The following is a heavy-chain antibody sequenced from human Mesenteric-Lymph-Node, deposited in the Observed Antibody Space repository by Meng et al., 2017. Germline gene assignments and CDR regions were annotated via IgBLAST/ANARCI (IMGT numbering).Heavy chain of an antibody. J-gene: IGHJ2*01. CDR1: GGSISSSNYY. CDR2: IYNSGST. V-gene: IGHV4-30-4*01. Sequence: QVQLQWSVPGLVKPSQPLSLPCTVSGGSISSSNYYWSWIRQPPGKGLEWSGHIYNSGSTYYNPSLKSRITISVDTSKNQFSLKLSSVTAADTAVYYCARGQKGYFDLWGRGTLVTVSS. CDR3: ARGQKGYFDL.